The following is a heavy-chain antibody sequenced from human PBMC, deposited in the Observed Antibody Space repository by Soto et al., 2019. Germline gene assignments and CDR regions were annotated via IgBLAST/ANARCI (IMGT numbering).Heavy chain of an antibody. CDR2: ISYDGSNK. CDR3: AREADSGSYSPLDY. CDR1: GFTFSSYA. J-gene: IGHJ4*02. Sequence: VGSLRLSCAASGFTFSSYAMHWVRQAPGKGLEWVAVISYDGSNKYYADSVKGRFAISRDNSKNTLYLQMNSLRAEDTAVYYCAREADSGSYSPLDYWGQGTLVTVSS. V-gene: IGHV3-30*09. D-gene: IGHD1-26*01.